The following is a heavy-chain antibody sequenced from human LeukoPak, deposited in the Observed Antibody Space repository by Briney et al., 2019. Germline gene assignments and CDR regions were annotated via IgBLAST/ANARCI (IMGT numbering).Heavy chain of an antibody. CDR3: AKSNGYGFVDI. CDR1: GGSISTANYY. V-gene: IGHV4-39*07. Sequence: SETLSLTCTVSGGSISTANYYWGWVRQPPGKGLEWIGNIFYSGSTYYSPPLKSRLTISLDTSRNQFSLRLNSVTAADTAVYYCAKSNGYGFVDIWGQGTMVTVSS. D-gene: IGHD3/OR15-3a*01. J-gene: IGHJ3*02. CDR2: IFYSGST.